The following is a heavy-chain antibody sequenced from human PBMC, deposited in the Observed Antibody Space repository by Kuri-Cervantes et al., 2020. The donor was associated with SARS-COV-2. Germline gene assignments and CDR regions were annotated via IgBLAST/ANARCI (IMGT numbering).Heavy chain of an antibody. V-gene: IGHV4-30-4*08. D-gene: IGHD3-22*01. CDR1: GGSISSGDYY. Sequence: SETLSLTCTVSGGSISSGDYYWSWIRQPPGKGLEWIGYIYYSGSTYYNPSLKSRVTISVDTSKNQFSLKLSSVTAADTAVYYCARHELAITMIVVVPRSWFDPWGQGTLVTVSS. J-gene: IGHJ5*02. CDR3: ARHELAITMIVVVPRSWFDP. CDR2: IYYSGST.